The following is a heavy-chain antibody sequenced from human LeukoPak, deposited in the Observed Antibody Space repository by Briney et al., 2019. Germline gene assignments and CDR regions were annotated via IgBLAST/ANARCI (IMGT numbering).Heavy chain of an antibody. V-gene: IGHV4-34*01. J-gene: IGHJ3*02. D-gene: IGHD3-3*01. Sequence: SGTLSLTCAVYGEPFNGYYWNWIRQSPGEGREWIGEINHSGSTNYNPSLKSRVIMSLDTSKSQFSLSLSSVTAADTAVYYCARDNNGLYFGVRGFDIWGQGKMVIVSS. CDR1: GEPFNGYY. CDR2: INHSGST. CDR3: ARDNNGLYFGVRGFDI.